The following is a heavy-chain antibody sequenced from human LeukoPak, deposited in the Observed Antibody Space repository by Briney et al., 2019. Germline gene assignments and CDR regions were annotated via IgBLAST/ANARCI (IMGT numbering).Heavy chain of an antibody. CDR3: ARDRGGVAARPLL. CDR1: VFTFSSYS. J-gene: IGHJ4*02. V-gene: IGHV3-21*01. Sequence: GGSLRLSCAASVFTFSSYSMNWVRRAPGKGLEWVSSIISSSSYIYYADSVKGRFTISRDKAKNSLYLQMNSLRAEDTAVYYCARDRGGVAARPLLWGQGTLVTVSS. D-gene: IGHD6-6*01. CDR2: IISSSSYI.